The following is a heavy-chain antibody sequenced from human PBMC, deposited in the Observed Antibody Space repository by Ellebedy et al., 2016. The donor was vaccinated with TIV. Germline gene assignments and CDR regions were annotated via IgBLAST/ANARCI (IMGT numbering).Heavy chain of an antibody. V-gene: IGHV4-59*08. D-gene: IGHD3-10*01. CDR3: ARRRFSGSGSFSDNWFDP. J-gene: IGHJ5*02. CDR2: IYYSGST. Sequence: MPSETLSLTCTVSGGSISSYYWSWIRQPPGKGLEWIGYIYYSGSTNYNPSLKSRVTISLDTSKNQFSLKLRSVTAADTAGYYCARRRFSGSGSFSDNWFDPWGQGTLVTVSS. CDR1: GGSISSYY.